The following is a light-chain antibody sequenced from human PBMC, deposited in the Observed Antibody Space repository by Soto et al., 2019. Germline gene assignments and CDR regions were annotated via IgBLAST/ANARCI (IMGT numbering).Light chain of an antibody. Sequence: QSVLTQPPSASGTPGQRVTISCSGSSSNIGSNYVYWYQQLPGKAPKLIIYEVSNRPAGVSNRFSGSKSGNTASLTISGLQAEDEGVYYCSSYTNINSRHYVFGTGTKV. CDR2: EVS. CDR3: SSYTNINSRHYV. J-gene: IGLJ1*01. V-gene: IGLV2-14*01. CDR1: SSNIGSNY.